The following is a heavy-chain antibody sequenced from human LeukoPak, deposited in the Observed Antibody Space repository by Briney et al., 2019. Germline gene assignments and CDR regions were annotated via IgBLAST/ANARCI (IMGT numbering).Heavy chain of an antibody. CDR1: GYSISSGYY. CDR2: IYHSGSN. Sequence: SESLCLTCAVSGYSISSGYYWGWTGQPPGKGLEWIGSIYHSGSNYYNPSRKSRVTISVDTAKKQFSMRLSSVTAADTAVYYCARINDYGDYGDYWGQGTLVTVSP. J-gene: IGHJ4*02. V-gene: IGHV4-38-2*01. D-gene: IGHD4-17*01. CDR3: ARINDYGDYGDY.